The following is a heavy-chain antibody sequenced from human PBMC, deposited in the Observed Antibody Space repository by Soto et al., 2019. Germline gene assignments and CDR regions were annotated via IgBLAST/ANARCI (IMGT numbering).Heavy chain of an antibody. CDR3: ARDSRPNEEYYNHVSGSSLGNALDI. J-gene: IGHJ3*02. Sequence: GASVKVSCKASGYTFTSNGISWVRQAPGQGLEWMGWISAYNGNTNYAQKLQGRVTMTTDTSTSTAYMELRSLRSDDTAVYYCARDSRPNEEYYNHVSGSSLGNALDIWG. CDR1: GYTFTSNG. CDR2: ISAYNGNT. V-gene: IGHV1-18*01. D-gene: IGHD3-16*01.